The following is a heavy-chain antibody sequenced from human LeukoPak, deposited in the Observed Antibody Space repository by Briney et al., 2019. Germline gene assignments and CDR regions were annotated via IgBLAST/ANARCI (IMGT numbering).Heavy chain of an antibody. J-gene: IGHJ5*02. Sequence: PSGTLSLTCTVSGVSISSGDYYWCWIRQPPGKGLAWIGYTYYSGSTYYNPSLKSRVTISVDTSKNQFSLKLSSVTAADTAVYYCARPYYYDSRIDPWGQGTRVTVSS. V-gene: IGHV4-30-4*01. D-gene: IGHD3-22*01. CDR2: TYYSGST. CDR1: GVSISSGDYY. CDR3: ARPYYYDSRIDP.